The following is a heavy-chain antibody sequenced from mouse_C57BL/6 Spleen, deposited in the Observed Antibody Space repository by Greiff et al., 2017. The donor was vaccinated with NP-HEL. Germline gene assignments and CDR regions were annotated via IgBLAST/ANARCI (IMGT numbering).Heavy chain of an antibody. D-gene: IGHD3-2*02. J-gene: IGHJ3*01. V-gene: IGHV3-6*01. CDR1: GYSITSGYY. CDR2: ISYDGSN. Sequence: EVKLPESGPGLVKPSQSLSLTCSVTGYSITSGYYWNWIRQFPGNKLEWMGYISYDGSNNYNPSLKNRISITRDTYKNQCFLKLNSVTTEDTATYYCAREEPQGGFAYWGQGTLVTVSA. CDR3: AREEPQGGFAY.